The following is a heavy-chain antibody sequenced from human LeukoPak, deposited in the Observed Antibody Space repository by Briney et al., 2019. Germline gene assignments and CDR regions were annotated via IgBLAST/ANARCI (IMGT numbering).Heavy chain of an antibody. D-gene: IGHD3-10*01. V-gene: IGHV3-30*04. Sequence: GGSLRLSCAASGFTFHDFAMHWVRQAPGKGLEWVAVISNDERNKYYRDSVKGRFTISRDNSKNTVYLQMNSLRAEDTAVYYCARGTMVRGAYDYWGQGTLVTVSS. J-gene: IGHJ4*02. CDR1: GFTFHDFA. CDR2: ISNDERNK. CDR3: ARGTMVRGAYDY.